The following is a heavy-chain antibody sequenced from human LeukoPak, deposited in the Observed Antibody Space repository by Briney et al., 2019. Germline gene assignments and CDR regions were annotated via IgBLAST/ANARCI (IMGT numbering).Heavy chain of an antibody. J-gene: IGHJ4*02. D-gene: IGHD6-13*01. CDR1: GFTVSSNY. Sequence: GGSLRLSCAASGFTVSSNYMSWVRQAPGKGLEWVSFISSSSNYMSYADSVKGRFTISRDNAKNSLYLQMNSLRAEDTAVYYCARPLDSSNNYFDYWGQGTLVTVSA. V-gene: IGHV3-21*01. CDR2: ISSSSNYM. CDR3: ARPLDSSNNYFDY.